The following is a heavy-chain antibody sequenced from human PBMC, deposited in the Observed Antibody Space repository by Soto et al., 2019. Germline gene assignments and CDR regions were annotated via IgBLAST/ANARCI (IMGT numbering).Heavy chain of an antibody. D-gene: IGHD3-22*01. Sequence: EVQLLESGGDLIHPGGSLRLSCAASGFVFGRHSMTWVRQTPGKGLEWVAGISAGGDLSWHADFVKGRFTISRDNSKNKVYLQMNNLRVDDTAVYFCSKWDGYGDYWGRGALVTVSA. CDR1: GFVFGRHS. J-gene: IGHJ4*02. V-gene: IGHV3-23*01. CDR2: ISAGGDLS. CDR3: SKWDGYGDY.